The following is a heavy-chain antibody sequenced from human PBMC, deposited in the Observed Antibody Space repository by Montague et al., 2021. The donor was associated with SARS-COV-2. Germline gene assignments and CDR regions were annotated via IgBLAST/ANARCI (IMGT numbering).Heavy chain of an antibody. CDR3: ARAQNTCFIANCVNYFDV. J-gene: IGHJ4*02. D-gene: IGHD1-1*01. V-gene: IGHV4-59*01. CDR2: VHYTGST. CDR1: GGSMSGYY. Sequence: SETLSLTCEVSGGSMSGYYWTWIRQSPGKGLEWTGYVHYTGSTKYNPSLKTRVSLSLDTPKNHFSLHLGSVTAADTAIYFCARAQNTCFIANCVNYFDVWGLGALVTVSS.